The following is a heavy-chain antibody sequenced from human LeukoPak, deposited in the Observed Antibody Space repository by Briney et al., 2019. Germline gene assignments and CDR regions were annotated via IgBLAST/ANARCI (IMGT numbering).Heavy chain of an antibody. Sequence: GGSLRLSCAASGFTFSSYEMNWVRQAPGKGLDWVSYISSSGNTIYYADSVKGRFTISRDNAKNSLYLQMNSLRAEDTALYYCARGGYYDNSGASDYWGQGTLVTVSS. J-gene: IGHJ4*02. CDR3: ARGGYYDNSGASDY. V-gene: IGHV3-48*03. CDR1: GFTFSSYE. CDR2: ISSSGNTI. D-gene: IGHD3-22*01.